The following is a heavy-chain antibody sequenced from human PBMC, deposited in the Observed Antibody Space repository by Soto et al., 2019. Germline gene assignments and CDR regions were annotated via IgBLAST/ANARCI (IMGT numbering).Heavy chain of an antibody. Sequence: SETLSLTCAVSGGSISSSNWWSWVRQPPGKGLEWIGEIYHSGSTNYNPSLKSRVTISVDKSKNQFSLKLSSVTAADTAVYYCARDRTPYDSSGYYFDYWGQGTLVTVS. CDR2: IYHSGST. D-gene: IGHD3-22*01. J-gene: IGHJ4*02. V-gene: IGHV4-4*02. CDR1: GGSISSSNW. CDR3: ARDRTPYDSSGYYFDY.